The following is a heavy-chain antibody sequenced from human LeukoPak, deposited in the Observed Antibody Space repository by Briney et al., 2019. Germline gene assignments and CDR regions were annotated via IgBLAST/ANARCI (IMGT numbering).Heavy chain of an antibody. CDR2: ISNSGTYT. V-gene: IGHV3-11*03. J-gene: IGHJ4*02. CDR3: ARSRGAGPGAYFDY. CDR1: GFTFSDEY. Sequence: GGALRLSCAASGFTFSDEYMSWIREAPGKGLGWVSYISNSGTYTNYADSVRGRFTISRDNAKHSLYLQMNSLRAEDTAVYYCARSRGAGPGAYFDYWGQGTLVTVSS. D-gene: IGHD6-19*01.